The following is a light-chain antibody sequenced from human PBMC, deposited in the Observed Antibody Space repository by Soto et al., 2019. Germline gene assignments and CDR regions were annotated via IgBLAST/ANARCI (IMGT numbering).Light chain of an antibody. J-gene: IGKJ1*01. Sequence: EVVMTQSPATLSVSPGARAPLSCRASQSVSSSYLAWYQQKPGQAPRLLIYGASSRATGIPDRFSGSGSGTDFTLTISRLEPEDFAVYYCQQYGSSPGTFGQGTKVDIK. CDR2: GAS. CDR1: QSVSSSY. V-gene: IGKV3-20*01. CDR3: QQYGSSPGT.